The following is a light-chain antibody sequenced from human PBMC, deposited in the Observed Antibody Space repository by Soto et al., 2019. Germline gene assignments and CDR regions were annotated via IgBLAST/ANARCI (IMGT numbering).Light chain of an antibody. CDR1: QGIGDT. CDR3: QPYNNWPLT. Sequence: EVVMRQSPATLSVSPGEVATLSCSASQGIGDTLAWYQHKPGQTPRLLIYDTSTRATGVPTRFSGSRSGAEFTLTINSLQSEDFAVYYCQPYNNWPLTFGGGTKVDIK. V-gene: IGKV3-15*01. J-gene: IGKJ4*01. CDR2: DTS.